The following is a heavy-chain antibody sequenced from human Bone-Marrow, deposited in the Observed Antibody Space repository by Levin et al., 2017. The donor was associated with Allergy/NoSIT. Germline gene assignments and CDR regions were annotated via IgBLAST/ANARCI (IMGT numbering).Heavy chain of an antibody. D-gene: IGHD3-10*01. CDR1: GFTFSSFW. J-gene: IGHJ4*02. Sequence: GGSLRLSFAASGFTFSSFWMHWVRQAPGKGLVWVSRIKSDGSSTNYADSVRGRFTISRDNAKNTLYLQMNNLRAEDSAVYYCARDLWFGESYFDYWGQGTLVTVSS. CDR2: IKSDGSST. CDR3: ARDLWFGESYFDY. V-gene: IGHV3-74*01.